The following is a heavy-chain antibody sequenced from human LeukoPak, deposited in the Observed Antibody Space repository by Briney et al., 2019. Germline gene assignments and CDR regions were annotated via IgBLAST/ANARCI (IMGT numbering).Heavy chain of an antibody. CDR3: ARTTYYYGSGSYPADY. D-gene: IGHD3-10*01. CDR1: GYTFTCYG. J-gene: IGHJ4*02. Sequence: ASVKVSCKASGYTFTCYGISWVRQAPGQGLEWMGWISAYNGNTNYAQKLQGRVTMTTDTSTSTAYMELRSLRSDDTAVYYCARTTYYYGSGSYPADYWGQGTLVTVSS. CDR2: ISAYNGNT. V-gene: IGHV1-18*01.